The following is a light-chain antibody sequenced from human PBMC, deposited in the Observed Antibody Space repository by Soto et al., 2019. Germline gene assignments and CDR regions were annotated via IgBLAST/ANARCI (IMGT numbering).Light chain of an antibody. CDR1: SSNIGAGYD. V-gene: IGLV1-40*01. CDR3: QSFDSSLSGYVV. Sequence: QSVLTQPPSVSGAPGQRVTISCTGSSSNIGAGYDVHWYQQLLGTSSILLIYGKSNRPSGVPDRFSGSKSGTSASLANTALQDEDYADYYCQSFDSSLSGYVVFGGGTQLTVL. CDR2: GKS. J-gene: IGLJ2*01.